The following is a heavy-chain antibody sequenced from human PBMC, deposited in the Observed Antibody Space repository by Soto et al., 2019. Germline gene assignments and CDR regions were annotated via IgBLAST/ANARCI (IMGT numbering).Heavy chain of an antibody. CDR1: GGTFSSHA. CDR2: IIPIPGTA. J-gene: IGHJ4*02. Sequence: SVKLSCKASGGTFSSHAISWVRQPPGQGLEWTGGIIPIPGTANYAQKFQGRVTTTADETTSTAYPELSSLSSEDTVVYYCARGLRVTPPIYGFAYWGQGTLVTVSS. CDR3: ARGLRVTPPIYGFAY. V-gene: IGHV1-69*13. D-gene: IGHD4-4*01.